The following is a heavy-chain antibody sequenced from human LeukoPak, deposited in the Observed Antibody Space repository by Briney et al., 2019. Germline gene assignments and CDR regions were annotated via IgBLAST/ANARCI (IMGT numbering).Heavy chain of an antibody. CDR2: INPNSGGT. CDR1: GYTFTGYY. CDR3: ARDYAIHFGCMDV. Sequence: VASVKVSCKASGYTFTGYYMHWVRQAPGQGLEWMGWINPNSGGTNYAQKFQGRVTMTGDTSISTAYMELSRLRSDDTAVYYCARDYAIHFGCMDVWGQGTTVTVSS. D-gene: IGHD3-9*01. J-gene: IGHJ6*02. V-gene: IGHV1-2*02.